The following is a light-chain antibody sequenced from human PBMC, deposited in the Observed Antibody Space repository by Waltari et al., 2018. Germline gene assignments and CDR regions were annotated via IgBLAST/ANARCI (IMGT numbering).Light chain of an antibody. V-gene: IGKV1-5*03. CDR3: QQYDSHYPYT. J-gene: IGKJ2*01. Sequence: DIQMTQSPSTLSASVGDRVTITCRASQSISSWLAWYQQKPGKAPKLLIYKASNLESGVPSRFSGSGSGTEFTLTISSLQPDDFATYYCQQYDSHYPYTFGQGTKLEIK. CDR1: QSISSW. CDR2: KAS.